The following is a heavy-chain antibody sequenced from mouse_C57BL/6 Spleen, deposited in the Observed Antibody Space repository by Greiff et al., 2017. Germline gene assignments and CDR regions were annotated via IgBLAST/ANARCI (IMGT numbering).Heavy chain of an antibody. J-gene: IGHJ3*01. D-gene: IGHD1-1*01. CDR2: IYPGNSDT. CDR1: GYTFTSYW. Sequence: EVQLQQSGTVLARPGASVKMSCKTSGYTFTSYWMHWVKQRPGQGLEWIGAIYPGNSDTSYNQKFKGKAKLTAVTSASTAYMELSSLTNEDSAGYYCTRTTVVESMLDWGQGTLVTVSA. V-gene: IGHV1-5*01. CDR3: TRTTVVESMLD.